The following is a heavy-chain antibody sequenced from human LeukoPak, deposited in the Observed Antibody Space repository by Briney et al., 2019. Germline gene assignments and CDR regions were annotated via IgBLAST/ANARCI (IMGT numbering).Heavy chain of an antibody. CDR1: GFYFINSW. V-gene: IGHV3-7*01. CDR2: IKTDASEK. J-gene: IGHJ1*01. D-gene: IGHD4-11*01. CDR3: ATYSTRNAREFQS. Sequence: GGSLRLSCAGSGFYFINSWISWVRQSPGKGLEWVANIKTDASEKYYADSVKGRFTISRDNAKMSLYLQMNSLRVEDTAVYYCATYSTRNAREFQSWGQGTLVTVSS.